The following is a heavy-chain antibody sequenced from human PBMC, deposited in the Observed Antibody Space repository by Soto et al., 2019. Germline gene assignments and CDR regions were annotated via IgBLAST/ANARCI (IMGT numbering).Heavy chain of an antibody. Sequence: EVQLLESGGGLVQPGGSLRLSCAASGFTFSSYAMSWVRQAPGRGLEWVSAISGSGGSTYYADSVKGRFTISRDNSKNTLYLQMNSLRAEDTAVYYCAKDRYYDSSGYGFDYWGQGTLVTVSS. D-gene: IGHD3-22*01. CDR2: ISGSGGST. V-gene: IGHV3-23*01. J-gene: IGHJ4*02. CDR1: GFTFSSYA. CDR3: AKDRYYDSSGYGFDY.